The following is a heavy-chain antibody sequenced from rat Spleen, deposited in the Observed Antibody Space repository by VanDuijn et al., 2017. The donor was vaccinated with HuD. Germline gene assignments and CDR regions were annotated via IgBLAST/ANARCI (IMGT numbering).Heavy chain of an antibody. CDR3: ARSSLGFDY. Sequence: EVKLVESGGDLVQPGRSLKLSCAASGFTFSNYYMAWVRQAPTKGLEWVATISYDGSSTYYRDSVKGRFTISRDNAKSTLYLQMDSLRSEDTATYYCARSSLGFDYWGQGVMVTVSS. V-gene: IGHV5-29*01. CDR1: GFTFSNYY. J-gene: IGHJ2*01. CDR2: ISYDGSST.